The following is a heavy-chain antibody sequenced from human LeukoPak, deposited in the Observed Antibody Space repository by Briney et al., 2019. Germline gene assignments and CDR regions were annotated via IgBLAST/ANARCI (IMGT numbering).Heavy chain of an antibody. V-gene: IGHV3-30-3*01. CDR1: GFTVSSYA. CDR3: ARGRGSSSWYAMAVAGY. D-gene: IGHD6-13*01. J-gene: IGHJ4*02. Sequence: GGSLRLSCAASGFTVSSYAMHWVRQAPGKGLEWVAVISYDGSNKYYADSVKGRFTISRDNSKNTLYLQMNSLRAEDTAVYCCARGRGSSSWYAMAVAGYWGQGTLVTVSS. CDR2: ISYDGSNK.